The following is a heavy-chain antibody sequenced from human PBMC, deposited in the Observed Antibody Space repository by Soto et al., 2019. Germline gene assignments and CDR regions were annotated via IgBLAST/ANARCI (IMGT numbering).Heavy chain of an antibody. CDR1: GFTFTSYG. Sequence: QVQLVESGGGVVQPGRSLRLSCAASGFTFTSYGMHWVLQAPGKGLEWVAVIWYDGSNKYYADSVKGRFTISRENSKNTLYLQMNSLRAEDTAVYYCARGGLLLDYWGQGTLVTVSS. V-gene: IGHV3-33*01. CDR2: IWYDGSNK. CDR3: ARGGLLLDY. D-gene: IGHD2-21*01. J-gene: IGHJ4*02.